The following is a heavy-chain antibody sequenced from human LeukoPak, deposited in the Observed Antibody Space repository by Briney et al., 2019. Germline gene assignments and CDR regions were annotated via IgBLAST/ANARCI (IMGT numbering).Heavy chain of an antibody. D-gene: IGHD3-22*01. CDR3: ARDGDSSGYEDAFDI. V-gene: IGHV1-2*02. Sequence: ASVKVSCKASGYAFTGYYMHWVRQAPGQGLEWMGWINPNSGGTNYAQKFQGRVTMTRDTSISTAYMELSRLRSDDTAVYYCARDGDSSGYEDAFDIWGQGTMVTVSS. CDR2: INPNSGGT. J-gene: IGHJ3*02. CDR1: GYAFTGYY.